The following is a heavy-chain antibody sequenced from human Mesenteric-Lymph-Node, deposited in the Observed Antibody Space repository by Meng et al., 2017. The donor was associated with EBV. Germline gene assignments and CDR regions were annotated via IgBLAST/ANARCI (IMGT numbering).Heavy chain of an antibody. CDR3: ARVDYTKSLPFDY. V-gene: IGHV4-34*01. Sequence: VRRQQWGAGVLKPSDTLSLTCAVYGGSFNDYSWTWIRQPPGKGLEWIGEIDHSGSNNYNPSLKSRVTMAVDTSKNQFSLKLASVTAADTAVYYCARVDYTKSLPFDYWGRGTLVTVSS. J-gene: IGHJ4*02. D-gene: IGHD2-2*02. CDR2: IDHSGSN. CDR1: GGSFNDYS.